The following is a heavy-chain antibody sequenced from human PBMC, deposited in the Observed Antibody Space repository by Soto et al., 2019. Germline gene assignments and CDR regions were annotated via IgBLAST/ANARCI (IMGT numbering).Heavy chain of an antibody. V-gene: IGHV4-39*01. CDR1: GDSITNRRFY. D-gene: IGHD4-4*01. CDR3: ARHPRPPDYSFDY. J-gene: IGHJ4*02. CDR2: MYYTGST. Sequence: LSLTCTVSGDSITNRRFYWAWIRQPPGKGLEWIGSMYYTGSTEYNPSLESRVTISVDTSKNHFSLRLSSVTAADTAVYYCARHPRPPDYSFDYWGQGTLVTVS.